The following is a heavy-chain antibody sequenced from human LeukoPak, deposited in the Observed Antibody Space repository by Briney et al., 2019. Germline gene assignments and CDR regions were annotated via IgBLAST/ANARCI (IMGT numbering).Heavy chain of an antibody. CDR3: ARALIVGATWFDP. J-gene: IGHJ5*02. V-gene: IGHV1-69*04. D-gene: IGHD1-26*01. CDR1: GYTFTSYG. CDR2: IIPILGIA. Sequence: SVKVSCKASGYTFTSYGISWVRQAPGQGLEWMGRIIPILGIANYAQKFQGRVTITADKSTSTAYMELSSLRSEDTAVYYCARALIVGATWFDPWGQGTLVTVSS.